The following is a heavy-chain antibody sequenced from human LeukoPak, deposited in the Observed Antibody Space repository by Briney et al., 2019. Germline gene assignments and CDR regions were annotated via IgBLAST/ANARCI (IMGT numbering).Heavy chain of an antibody. CDR1: GFPFNDYY. Sequence: PGGSLRLSCAASGFPFNDYYMTWIRQAPGKGLEWVSHISSSGSTIYYADSVKGRFIISRDNAKNSLYLQMYSLRAEDTGVYYCAREDGTGDSYWGQGTLVTVSS. V-gene: IGHV3-11*04. D-gene: IGHD7-27*01. CDR2: ISSSGSTI. J-gene: IGHJ4*02. CDR3: AREDGTGDSY.